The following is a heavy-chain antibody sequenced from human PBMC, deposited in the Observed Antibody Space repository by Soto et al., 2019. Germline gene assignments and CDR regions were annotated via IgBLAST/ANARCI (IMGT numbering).Heavy chain of an antibody. V-gene: IGHV4-31*03. J-gene: IGHJ4*02. Sequence: SETLSLTCTVSGGSISSGGYYWSWIRQHPGKGLEWIGYIYYSGSTYYNPSLKSRVTISVDTSKNQISLKLSSVTAADTAVYYCARVRRIVGATGPLLYFDYWGQGTLVTVSS. CDR3: ARVRRIVGATGPLLYFDY. CDR2: IYYSGST. CDR1: GGSISSGGYY. D-gene: IGHD1-26*01.